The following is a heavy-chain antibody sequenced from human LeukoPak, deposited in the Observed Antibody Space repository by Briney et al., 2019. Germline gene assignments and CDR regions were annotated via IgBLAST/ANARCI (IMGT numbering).Heavy chain of an antibody. CDR2: IKQDGSEK. J-gene: IGHJ4*02. CDR3: ARCGYYYDSRSYYFDY. CDR1: GFTFSSYW. D-gene: IGHD3-22*01. Sequence: PGGSLRLSCAASGFTFSSYWMSWVRQAPGKGLEWVANIKQDGSEKYYVDSVKGRFTISRDNAKDSLYLQMNSLRAEDTAVYYCARCGYYYDSRSYYFDYWGQGTLVTVSS. V-gene: IGHV3-7*01.